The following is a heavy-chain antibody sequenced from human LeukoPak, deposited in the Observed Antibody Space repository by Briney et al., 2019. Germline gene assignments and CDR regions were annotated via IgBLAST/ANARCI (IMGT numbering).Heavy chain of an antibody. CDR3: ARRYCSGGSCYFRYFDY. CDR2: ISSSVSTI. V-gene: IGHV3-48*03. J-gene: IGHJ4*02. D-gene: IGHD2-15*01. CDR1: GFTFSSYE. Sequence: GGSLRLSCAASGFTFSSYEMNWVRQAAGKGLEWVSYISSSVSTIYYADSVKGRFTISRDNAKNSLYLQMNSLRAEDTAVYYCARRYCSGGSCYFRYFDYWGQGTLVTVSS.